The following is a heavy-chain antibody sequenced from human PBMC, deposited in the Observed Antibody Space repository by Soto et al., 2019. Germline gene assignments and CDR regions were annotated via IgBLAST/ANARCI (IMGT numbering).Heavy chain of an antibody. Sequence: QVQLQESGPGLVKPSQTLSLTCTVSAGSISSGGYYWSWIRQHPGKGLEWIGYIYYSGSTDYNPSLKSRVTISVDTSKNQFSLNLSSVTAADTAVYYCASDSKGDYPTAIDYWGQGTLVTVSS. CDR3: ASDSKGDYPTAIDY. CDR1: AGSISSGGYY. J-gene: IGHJ4*02. D-gene: IGHD4-17*01. V-gene: IGHV4-31*03. CDR2: IYYSGST.